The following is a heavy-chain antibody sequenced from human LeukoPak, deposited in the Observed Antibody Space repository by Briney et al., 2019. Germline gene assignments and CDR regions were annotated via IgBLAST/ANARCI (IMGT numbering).Heavy chain of an antibody. J-gene: IGHJ4*02. Sequence: ASVKVSCKASGYTFTGYYIHWVRQAPGQGLEWMGWINPNGGGTNSAQRFQGRVTMTRDTSTSTAYMELSGLRSDDTAVYYCARAGLVDSSTYFYYFDYWGQGTLVTVSS. CDR2: INPNGGGT. CDR3: ARAGLVDSSTYFYYFDY. D-gene: IGHD6-13*01. V-gene: IGHV1-2*02. CDR1: GYTFTGYY.